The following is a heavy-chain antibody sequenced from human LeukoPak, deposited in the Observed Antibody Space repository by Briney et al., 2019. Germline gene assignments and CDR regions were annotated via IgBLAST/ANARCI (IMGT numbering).Heavy chain of an antibody. D-gene: IGHD5-12*01. Sequence: SETLSLTCTVSGYSISSGYYWSWIRQPPGKGLEWIGRIYHSGSAYYNPSLTSRVTISVDTSKNQFSLQLSSVTAADTAVYYCARANVDIVATAYWGQGTLVTVSS. CDR3: ARANVDIVATAY. V-gene: IGHV4-38-2*02. CDR1: GYSISSGYY. J-gene: IGHJ4*02. CDR2: IYHSGSA.